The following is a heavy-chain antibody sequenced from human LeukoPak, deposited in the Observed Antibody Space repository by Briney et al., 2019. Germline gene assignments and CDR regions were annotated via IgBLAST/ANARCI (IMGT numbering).Heavy chain of an antibody. V-gene: IGHV3-23*01. CDR1: GFTFSSYA. Sequence: GGSLRLSCAASGFTFSSYAMSWVRQAPGKGLEWVSAISGSGGSTYYADSVKGRFTISRDNSKNTPYLQMNSLRAEDTAVYYCAKDMASLVVPAAVYYYYGMDVWGQGTTVTVPS. CDR2: ISGSGGST. D-gene: IGHD2-2*01. CDR3: AKDMASLVVPAAVYYYYGMDV. J-gene: IGHJ6*02.